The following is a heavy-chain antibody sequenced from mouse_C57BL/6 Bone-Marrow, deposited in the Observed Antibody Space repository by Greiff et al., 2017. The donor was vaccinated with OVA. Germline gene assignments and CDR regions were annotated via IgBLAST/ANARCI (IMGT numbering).Heavy chain of an antibody. V-gene: IGHV1-15*01. D-gene: IGHD1-1*01. CDR3: TRCENYGSSYSWFAD. Sequence: VQLQQSGAELVRPGASVTLSCKASGYTFTDYEMHWVKQTPVHGLEWIGAIDPETGGTAYNQKFKGKAILTADKSSSTAYMELRSLTSEDSAVYYCTRCENYGSSYSWFADWGQGTLVTVSA. CDR1: GYTFTDYE. CDR2: IDPETGGT. J-gene: IGHJ3*01.